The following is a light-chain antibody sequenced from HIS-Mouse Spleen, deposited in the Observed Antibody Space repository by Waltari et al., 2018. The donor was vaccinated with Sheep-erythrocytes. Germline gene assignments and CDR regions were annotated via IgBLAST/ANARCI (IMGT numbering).Light chain of an antibody. CDR2: EVS. V-gene: IGLV2-8*01. J-gene: IGLJ3*02. Sequence: QSALTQPPSASGSPGQSVTISFTGTSSYVGGYNYVSWYQQHPGKAPKPMIYEVSKRPSGGPDCFSGSKSGNTASLTVSGLQAEDEADYYCSSYAGSNNWVFGGGTKLTVL. CDR3: SSYAGSNNWV. CDR1: SSYVGGYNY.